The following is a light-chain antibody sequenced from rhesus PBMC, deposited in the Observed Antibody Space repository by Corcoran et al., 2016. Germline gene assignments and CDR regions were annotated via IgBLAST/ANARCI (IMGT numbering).Light chain of an antibody. CDR3: QQYSSRPFT. V-gene: IGKV1-22*01. CDR1: QGMSSW. Sequence: DIQMTQSPSSLSASVGDTVNITCRASQGMSSWLAWYQQKPGKAPKLLIYKAASLQSGVPSRFSGSGSGTAFTLAISSLQSENFAPYYCQQYSSRPFTFGPGPKLDIK. J-gene: IGKJ3*01. CDR2: KAA.